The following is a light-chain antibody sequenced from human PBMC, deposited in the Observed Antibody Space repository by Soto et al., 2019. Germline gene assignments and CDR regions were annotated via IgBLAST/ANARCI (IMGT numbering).Light chain of an antibody. J-gene: IGKJ3*01. CDR3: QQYETYSGT. V-gene: IGKV1-5*03. CDR2: RAS. CDR1: QIINTW. Sequence: DIQMTQSPSSLSASVGDRVTITCRASQIINTWLAWYQQKPGKAPKLLIYRASNLVNGVPSRFSGSGSGTEFTLTISCLQPDYFSIYYCQQYETYSGTFGPGTKVDL.